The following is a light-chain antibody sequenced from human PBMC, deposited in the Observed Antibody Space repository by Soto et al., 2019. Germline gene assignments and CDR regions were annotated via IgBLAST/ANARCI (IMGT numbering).Light chain of an antibody. CDR2: EVT. V-gene: IGLV2-8*01. CDR1: ISDVGAYNY. Sequence: QSALTQPPSASESPGQSVTISCTGTISDVGAYNYVSWYQQHPGKAPKLMIYEVTKRPSGVPERFSASKSGNTASLTVSGLQTEDEADYYCCSYAGNNIWLFGGGTKVTVL. J-gene: IGLJ3*02. CDR3: CSYAGNNIWL.